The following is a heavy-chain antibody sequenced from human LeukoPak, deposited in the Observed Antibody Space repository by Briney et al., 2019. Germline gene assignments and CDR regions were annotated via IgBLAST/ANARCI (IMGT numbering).Heavy chain of an antibody. CDR3: ARGGLRLELRAYYFDY. CDR2: IYTSGST. CDR1: SGSISSGSYY. D-gene: IGHD1-7*01. Sequence: PSETLSLTCTVSSGSISSGSYYWSWIRQPAGKGLEWIGRIYTSGSTNYNPSLKSRVTISVDTSKNQFSLKLSSVTAADTAVYYCARGGLRLELRAYYFDYWGQGTLVTVSS. V-gene: IGHV4-61*02. J-gene: IGHJ4*02.